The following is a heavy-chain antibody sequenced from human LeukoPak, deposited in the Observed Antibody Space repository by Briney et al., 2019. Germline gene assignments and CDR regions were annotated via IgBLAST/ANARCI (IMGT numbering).Heavy chain of an antibody. CDR1: GFTFDDYA. V-gene: IGHV3-9*01. Sequence: GGSLRLSCAASGFTFDDYAMHWVRQAPGKGLEWVSGISWNSGNIGYADSVKGRFTISRDNAKNSLYLQMNSLRAEDTALYYCAKGDRIQLWLLPFDYWGQGTLVTVSS. CDR3: AKGDRIQLWLLPFDY. CDR2: ISWNSGNI. D-gene: IGHD5-18*01. J-gene: IGHJ4*02.